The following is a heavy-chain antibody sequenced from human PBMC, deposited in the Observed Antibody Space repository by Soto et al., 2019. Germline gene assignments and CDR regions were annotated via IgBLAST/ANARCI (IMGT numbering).Heavy chain of an antibody. J-gene: IGHJ4*02. Sequence: GGSLRLSCAASGFTFSDYYMSWIRRAPGEGLEWVSYISSSDSIIYYSDSVKGRFIISRDNAKNSLYLQMNSLRAEDTAVYYCARDLGYYDSSGYFDYWGQGTLVTVSS. CDR2: ISSSDSII. D-gene: IGHD3-22*01. CDR3: ARDLGYYDSSGYFDY. V-gene: IGHV3-11*01. CDR1: GFTFSDYY.